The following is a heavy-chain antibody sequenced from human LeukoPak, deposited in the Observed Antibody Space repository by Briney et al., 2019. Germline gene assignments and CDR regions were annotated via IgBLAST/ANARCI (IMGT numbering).Heavy chain of an antibody. D-gene: IGHD3-9*01. CDR1: GFTFSSYW. Sequence: GGSLRLSRAASGFTFSSYWMSWVRQAPGKGLEWVANIKQDGSEKYYVDSVKGRFTISRDNAKSTLYLQMNSLRAEDTALYYCAREGHYDILTGYSPVEYYFYYMDVWGKGTTVTVSS. CDR3: AREGHYDILTGYSPVEYYFYYMDV. V-gene: IGHV3-7*01. J-gene: IGHJ6*03. CDR2: IKQDGSEK.